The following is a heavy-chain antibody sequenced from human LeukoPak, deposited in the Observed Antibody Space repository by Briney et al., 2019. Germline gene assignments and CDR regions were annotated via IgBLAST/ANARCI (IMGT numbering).Heavy chain of an antibody. CDR2: IIPIFGTA. J-gene: IGHJ1*01. V-gene: IGHV1-69*01. CDR1: GGTFSNYA. CDR3: ARILSSSWYESFHH. D-gene: IGHD6-19*01. Sequence: GSSVKVSCKASGGTFSNYAISWVRQAPGQGLEWMGAIIPIFGTANYAQKFQGRVTITADESTSTAYMALSSLRSEDTAVYYCARILSSSWYESFHHWGQGTLVTVSS.